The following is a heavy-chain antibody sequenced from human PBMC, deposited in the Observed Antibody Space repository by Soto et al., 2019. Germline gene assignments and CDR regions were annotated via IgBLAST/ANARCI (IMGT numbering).Heavy chain of an antibody. V-gene: IGHV4-34*01. Sequence: SGTLSLTCAVYGGSFSGYYWGWIRQPPGKGLEWIGEINHSGSTNYNPSLKSRVTISVDTSKNQFSLKLSSVTAADTAVYYCAGHGPLVVAATGRDWFDPWGQGTLVTVSS. CDR2: INHSGST. J-gene: IGHJ5*02. CDR3: AGHGPLVVAATGRDWFDP. CDR1: GGSFSGYY. D-gene: IGHD2-15*01.